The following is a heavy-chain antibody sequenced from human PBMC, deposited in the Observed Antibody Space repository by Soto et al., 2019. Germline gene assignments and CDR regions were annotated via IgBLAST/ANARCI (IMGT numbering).Heavy chain of an antibody. V-gene: IGHV3-30*18. CDR2: ISYDGSNK. CDR3: AKDRASSGSYYFDY. D-gene: IGHD6-19*01. Sequence: GGSLRLSCAASGFTFSNYGMHWVRQAPGKGLEWMAFISYDGSNKDYADSVKGRFTISRDNSKHTLFLQVNSLRVEDTAVYYCAKDRASSGSYYFDYWGQGTLVTVSS. CDR1: GFTFSNYG. J-gene: IGHJ4*02.